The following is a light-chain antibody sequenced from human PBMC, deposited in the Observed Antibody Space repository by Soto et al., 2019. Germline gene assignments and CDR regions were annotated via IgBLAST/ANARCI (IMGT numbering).Light chain of an antibody. CDR3: RQRSNWPLT. CDR2: DAS. Sequence: EIVLTQSPGTLSLSPVERATLSCRASQSVSSSYLAWYQQKPGQAPRLLIYDASNRATGIPARFSGSGSGTDFTLTISSLEPEDFAVYYCRQRSNWPLTFGGGTKVDIK. CDR1: QSVSSSY. J-gene: IGKJ4*01. V-gene: IGKV3D-20*02.